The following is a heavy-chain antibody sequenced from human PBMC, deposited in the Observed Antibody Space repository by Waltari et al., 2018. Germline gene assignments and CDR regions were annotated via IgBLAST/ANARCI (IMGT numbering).Heavy chain of an antibody. J-gene: IGHJ5*02. D-gene: IGHD3-10*01. CDR1: GFTFRSLA. CDR3: AKNLLSSGSYDGGNH. CDR2: IRAAGDSA. Sequence: VHLVESGGGLVQPGGSLTLSCDAPGFTFRSLAMNWVRQAPGKGLEWVSLIRAAGDSAYYIDSVKGRFTGSRDNSKNTLYLQINSLRVEDTAIYYCAKNLLSSGSYDGGNHWGQGTLVTVSS. V-gene: IGHV3-23*04.